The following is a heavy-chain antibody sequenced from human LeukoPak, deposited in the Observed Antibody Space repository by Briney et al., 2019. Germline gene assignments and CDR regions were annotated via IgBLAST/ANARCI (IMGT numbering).Heavy chain of an antibody. CDR3: ARDLSLRGTMGFYYYGMDV. J-gene: IGHJ6*02. CDR2: INPPAGST. V-gene: IGHV1-46*01. D-gene: IGHD3-10*01. CDR1: GYTFTSYY. Sequence: ASVKVSCKTSGYTFTSYYIHWARQAPGQGLEWMGIINPPAGSTNYAQKFQGRVTMTRDTSTSTVYMELSSLRSEDTAVYYCARDLSLRGTMGFYYYGMDVWGQGTTVTVSS.